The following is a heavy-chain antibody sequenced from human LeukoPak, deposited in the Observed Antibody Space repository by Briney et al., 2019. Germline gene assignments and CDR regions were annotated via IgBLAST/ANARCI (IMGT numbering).Heavy chain of an antibody. CDR1: GFTFSSCE. Sequence: LAGGSLRLSCAASGFTFSSCEMNWVRQAPGKGLEWVSYISGSGSTRYYTDSVKGRFTISRDNAKNSLYLQMNSLRAEDTAVYYCVRDPGITGTSYWGQGTLVTVSS. J-gene: IGHJ4*02. CDR2: ISGSGSTR. D-gene: IGHD1-20*01. CDR3: VRDPGITGTSY. V-gene: IGHV3-48*03.